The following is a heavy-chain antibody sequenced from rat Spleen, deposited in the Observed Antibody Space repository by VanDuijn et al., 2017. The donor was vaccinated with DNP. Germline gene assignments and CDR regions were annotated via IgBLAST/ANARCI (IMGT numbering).Heavy chain of an antibody. CDR1: GFTFTNYY. Sequence: EVRLVESGGGLVQPGRSMKLSCAASGFTFTNYYMAWVRQAPTKGLEWVASISTGGGNTYYRDSVKGRFTISRDNAKNTLYLQMDSLRSEETATYYCVRWNSGHFDYWGQGVMVTVSS. D-gene: IGHD4-3*01. CDR2: ISTGGGNT. V-gene: IGHV5S11*01. J-gene: IGHJ2*01. CDR3: VRWNSGHFDY.